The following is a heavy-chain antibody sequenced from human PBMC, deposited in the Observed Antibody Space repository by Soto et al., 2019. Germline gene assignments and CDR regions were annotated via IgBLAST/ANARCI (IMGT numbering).Heavy chain of an antibody. D-gene: IGHD6-19*01. CDR3: ARGGHSSGYNGVDY. CDR1: GYTFTSYY. Sequence: ASVKVSCKASGYTFTSYYMHWVRQAPGQGLEWMGRMNPNSGNTSYAQKFQGRVTMTRNTSISTAYMELSSLRSEDTAVYYCARGGHSSGYNGVDYWGQGTLVTVSS. J-gene: IGHJ4*02. CDR2: MNPNSGNT. V-gene: IGHV1-8*02.